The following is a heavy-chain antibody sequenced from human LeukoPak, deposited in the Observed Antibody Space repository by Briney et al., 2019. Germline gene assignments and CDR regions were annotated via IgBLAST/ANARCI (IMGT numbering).Heavy chain of an antibody. CDR1: GGSINSSSYY. V-gene: IGHV4-39*07. Sequence: SETLSLTCTVSGGSINSSSYYWGWIRQSPGKGLEWIGSIYYRGRTYSNLSLRSRVTMSVDTSKNQFSLSLTSLTAADTAVYYCARDLGYYYGSGSYYKDGDAFDIWGRGTMVTVSS. D-gene: IGHD3-10*01. CDR2: IYYRGRT. J-gene: IGHJ3*02. CDR3: ARDLGYYYGSGSYYKDGDAFDI.